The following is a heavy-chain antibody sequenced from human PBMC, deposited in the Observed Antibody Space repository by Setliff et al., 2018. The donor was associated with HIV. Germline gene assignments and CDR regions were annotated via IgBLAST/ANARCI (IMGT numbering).Heavy chain of an antibody. D-gene: IGHD3-22*01. J-gene: IGHJ3*02. CDR3: ARRAYYDNSGPNAFDI. V-gene: IGHV3-7*01. CDR2: INRDGSEI. Sequence: GGSLRLSCAASGFTFSSNWMNWVRQAPGKGLEWVASINRDGSEIHYVGSVQSRFTISRDNAKNSLYLQMNSLRAEDTAVYYCARRAYYDNSGPNAFDIWGQGTMVTVSS. CDR1: GFTFSSNW.